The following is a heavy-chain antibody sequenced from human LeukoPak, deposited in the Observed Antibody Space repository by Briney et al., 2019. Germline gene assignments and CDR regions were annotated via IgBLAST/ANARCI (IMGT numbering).Heavy chain of an antibody. J-gene: IGHJ4*02. Sequence: GGSLRLSCAASGFTFSNAWMSWVRQAPGKGLEWVAVIWYDGSKTYYADSVKGRFTISRDNSKNTLYFKMNSLRAEDTAVYYCARDPRGVAVAGTFDYWGQGTLVTVSS. CDR3: ARDPRGVAVAGTFDY. D-gene: IGHD6-19*01. CDR2: IWYDGSKT. CDR1: GFTFSNAW. V-gene: IGHV3-33*08.